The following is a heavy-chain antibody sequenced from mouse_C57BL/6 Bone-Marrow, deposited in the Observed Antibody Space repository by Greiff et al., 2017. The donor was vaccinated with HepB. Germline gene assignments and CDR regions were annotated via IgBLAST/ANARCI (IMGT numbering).Heavy chain of an antibody. Sequence: EVKVEESGPGLVKPSQSLSLTCSVTGYSITSGYYWNWIRQFPGNKLEWMGYISYDGSNNYNPSLKNRISITRDTSKNQFFLKLNSVTTEDTATYYCARKGPPREDYWGQGTSVTVSS. CDR1: GYSITSGYY. CDR2: ISYDGSN. V-gene: IGHV3-6*01. CDR3: ARKGPPREDY. J-gene: IGHJ4*01.